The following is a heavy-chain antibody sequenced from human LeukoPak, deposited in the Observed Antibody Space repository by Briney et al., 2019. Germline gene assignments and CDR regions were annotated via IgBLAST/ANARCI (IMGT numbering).Heavy chain of an antibody. J-gene: IGHJ5*02. CDR3: AKGQEKMTTINWFDP. CDR2: ISYDGSNK. V-gene: IGHV3-30*18. CDR1: GFTFSTYG. D-gene: IGHD4-17*01. Sequence: GGSLRLSCAASGFTFSTYGMHWVRQAPGKGLEWVAVISYDGSNKWYTGSVKGRFAISRDDSKNTLYLQMNSLRAEDTAVYYCAKGQEKMTTINWFDPWGQGTLVTVSS.